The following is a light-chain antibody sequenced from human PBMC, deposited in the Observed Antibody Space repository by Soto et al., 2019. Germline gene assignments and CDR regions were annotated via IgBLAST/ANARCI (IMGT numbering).Light chain of an antibody. CDR1: ISDVGSSNL. CDR3: SSYTSSSTSVV. J-gene: IGLJ2*01. V-gene: IGLV2-14*02. Sequence: QSALTQPASVSGSPGQSITISCAGSISDVGSSNLVSWYQQHPGKVPKLIIYEGNRRPSGVSNRFSGSKSGNTASLTISGLQAEDEADYYCSSYTSSSTSVVFGGGTKLTVL. CDR2: EGN.